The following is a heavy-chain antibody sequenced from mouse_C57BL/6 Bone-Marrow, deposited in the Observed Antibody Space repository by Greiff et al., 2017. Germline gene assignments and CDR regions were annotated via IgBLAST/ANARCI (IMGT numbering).Heavy chain of an antibody. Sequence: EVQLVESGGGLVQPGGSLKLSCAASGFTFSDYYMYWVRQTPEKRLEWVAYISNGGGSTYYPDTVKGRFTISRDNAKNTLYLQMSRLKSEDTAMYYCARHGDYVWYFDVWGTGTTVTVSS. V-gene: IGHV5-12*01. CDR3: ARHGDYVWYFDV. CDR1: GFTFSDYY. D-gene: IGHD2-13*01. J-gene: IGHJ1*03. CDR2: ISNGGGST.